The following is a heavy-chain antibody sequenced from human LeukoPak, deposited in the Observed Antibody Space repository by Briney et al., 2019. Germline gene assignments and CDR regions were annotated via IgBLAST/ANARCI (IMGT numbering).Heavy chain of an antibody. V-gene: IGHV3-23*01. D-gene: IGHD6-19*01. J-gene: IGHJ5*02. CDR1: GFTFSTYA. CDR2: ISGNGGST. CDR3: AKGSGSGWYGWFAP. Sequence: GGSLRLSCAASGFTFSTYAMIWVRQAPGKGLEWVSVISGNGGSTYYADSVKGRFTISRDNSKNTMYLQMNSLRAEDTAVYFCAKGSGSGWYGWFAPWGQGTLVTVSS.